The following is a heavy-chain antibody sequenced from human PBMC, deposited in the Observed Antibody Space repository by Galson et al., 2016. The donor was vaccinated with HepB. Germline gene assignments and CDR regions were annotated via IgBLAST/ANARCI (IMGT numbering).Heavy chain of an antibody. CDR2: IWCNSGHT. Sequence: SLRLSCAASGFTFNDYAMHWVRQAPGKGLEWVSGIWCNSGHTGYAASVRGRFTISRDNTKSSLSLQMNSLRPEDTALYYCAKVRTTLLDDQRKGWDRFDFWGQGTVVTVSS. D-gene: IGHD1-7*01. V-gene: IGHV3-9*01. CDR1: GFTFNDYA. J-gene: IGHJ3*01. CDR3: AKVRTTLLDDQRKGWDRFDF.